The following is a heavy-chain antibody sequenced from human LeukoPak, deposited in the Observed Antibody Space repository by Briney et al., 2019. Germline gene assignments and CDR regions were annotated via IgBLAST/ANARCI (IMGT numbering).Heavy chain of an antibody. CDR1: GFTFSSYW. D-gene: IGHD1-26*01. J-gene: IGHJ4*02. V-gene: IGHV3-7*05. Sequence: PGGSLRLSCVASGFTFSSYWMSWVRQTPGKGLEWVANINQDGSEKYYVDSLKGRFTISRGNTKNSLFLQMNSLRAEDTAVYYCARFRSYNFDYWGQGTLVTVSS. CDR3: ARFRSYNFDY. CDR2: INQDGSEK.